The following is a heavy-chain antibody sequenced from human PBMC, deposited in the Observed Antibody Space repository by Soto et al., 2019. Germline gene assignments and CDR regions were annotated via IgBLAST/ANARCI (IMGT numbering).Heavy chain of an antibody. V-gene: IGHV1-58*01. CDR2: IVVGSGNT. J-gene: IGHJ4*02. Sequence: SVKVSCKASGFTFTSSAVQWVRQARGQRLEWIGWIVVGSGNTNYAQKFQERVTITRDMSTSTAYMELSSLRSEDTAVYYCAALYCSGGSCYHLTFDYRCQGPLVTVSS. CDR1: GFTFTSSA. CDR3: AALYCSGGSCYHLTFDY. D-gene: IGHD2-15*01.